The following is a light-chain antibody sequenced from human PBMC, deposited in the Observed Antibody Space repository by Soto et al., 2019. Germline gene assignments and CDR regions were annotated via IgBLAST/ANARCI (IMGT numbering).Light chain of an antibody. V-gene: IGKV3-20*01. CDR1: QYIASSY. CDR2: GAS. Sequence: EIGLTQSPGTVSLSPGEGATLSCRSSQYIASSYLAWYQQRRGQAPRLLIYGASSRATGIPDRFSGRGSGTDFTLTISRLEPEDFAVYYCQQYDSSPWMFGQGTKVDI. J-gene: IGKJ1*01. CDR3: QQYDSSPWM.